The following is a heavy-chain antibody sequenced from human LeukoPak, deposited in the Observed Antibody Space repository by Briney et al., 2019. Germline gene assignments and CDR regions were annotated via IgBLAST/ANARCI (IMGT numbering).Heavy chain of an antibody. D-gene: IGHD2-15*01. CDR2: INPSGGST. V-gene: IGHV1-46*01. Sequence: ASVKVPCKASGYTFTSYYMHWVRQAPGQGLEWMGIINPSGGSTSYAQKFQGRVTMTRDTSTSTVYMEPSGLRSEDTAVYYCATLGYCSGGSCPHFDYWGQGTLVTVSS. CDR1: GYTFTSYY. CDR3: ATLGYCSGGSCPHFDY. J-gene: IGHJ4*02.